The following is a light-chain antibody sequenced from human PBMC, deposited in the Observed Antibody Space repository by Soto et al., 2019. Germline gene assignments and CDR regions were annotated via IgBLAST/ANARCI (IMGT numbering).Light chain of an antibody. CDR1: QSVNKW. J-gene: IGKJ1*01. Sequence: DIQMTQSPSTLSASVGDRVTITCRASQSVNKWLAWYQQKPGKAPKLLIYEASNLQIGVPSRFRGSGSGTEFTLNISRLQPDDFATYYCQQYGDYPTFGRGTKVDIK. V-gene: IGKV1-5*03. CDR2: EAS. CDR3: QQYGDYPT.